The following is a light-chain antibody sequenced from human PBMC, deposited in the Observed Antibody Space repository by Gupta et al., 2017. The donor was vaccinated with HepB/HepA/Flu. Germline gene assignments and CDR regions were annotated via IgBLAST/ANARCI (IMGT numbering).Light chain of an antibody. V-gene: IGKV1-27*01. CDR3: QKYNSALIT. Sequence: DIQMTQSPSSLSASVGNRVTITCRASQGISNYLAWYQQKPGKVPKLLIYAASTLQSGVPSRFSGSGSGTDFTLTISSLQPEDVATYYCQKYNSALITFGQGTRLEIK. J-gene: IGKJ5*01. CDR1: QGISNY. CDR2: AAS.